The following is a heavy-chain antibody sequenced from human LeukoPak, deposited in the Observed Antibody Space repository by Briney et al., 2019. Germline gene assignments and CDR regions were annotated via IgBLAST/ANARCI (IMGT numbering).Heavy chain of an antibody. CDR2: INPNSGGT. J-gene: IGHJ4*02. V-gene: IGHV1-2*02. CDR1: GYTFTGYY. Sequence: ASVKVSCKASGYTFTGYYMHWVRQAPGQGLEWMGWINPNSGGTNYAQKFQGRVTMTRDTSISTAYMELSRLRSDDTAVYYCARHSLELGTCDYWGQGTLVTVSS. D-gene: IGHD7-27*01. CDR3: ARHSLELGTCDY.